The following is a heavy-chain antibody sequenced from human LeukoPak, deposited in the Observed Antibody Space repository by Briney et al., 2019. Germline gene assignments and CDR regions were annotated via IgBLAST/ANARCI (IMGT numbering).Heavy chain of an antibody. CDR1: GFTFNNFP. CDR3: AKDGYFHDSSGYSYFDS. CDR2: ISGSGGTT. D-gene: IGHD3-22*01. V-gene: IGHV3-23*01. J-gene: IGHJ4*02. Sequence: PGGSLRLSCAASGFTFNNFPMSWVRQVPGKGLEWVSSISGSGGTTYYAGSVRGRLTISRDNAKKTLFLHMRSLRAEDTALYYCAKDGYFHDSSGYSYFDSWGQGILVSVSS.